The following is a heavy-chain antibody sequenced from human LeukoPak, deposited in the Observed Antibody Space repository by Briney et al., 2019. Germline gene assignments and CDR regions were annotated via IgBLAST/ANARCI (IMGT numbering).Heavy chain of an antibody. CDR3: AKGRGFSGSSSFDF. V-gene: IGHV3-23*01. Sequence: GGSLSLSCAASGFTFSSHSMSWVRQPPGKGLEWISAITSSGDNTYHAAPMKGRTTTSRANYKNLLYMQINSLSAEATADYCCAKGRGFSGSSSFDFWGQGTMVTVSS. D-gene: IGHD1-26*01. J-gene: IGHJ3*01. CDR1: GFTFSSHS. CDR2: ITSSGDNT.